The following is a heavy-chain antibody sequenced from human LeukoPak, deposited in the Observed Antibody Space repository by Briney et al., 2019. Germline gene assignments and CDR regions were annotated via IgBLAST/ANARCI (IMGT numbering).Heavy chain of an antibody. CDR3: AVKGGYNDWDAPFDY. V-gene: IGHV3-74*01. CDR2: INGDGTST. D-gene: IGHD5-12*01. Sequence: GGSLRLSCAASGFTFSSYWMHWVRQAPVKGLMWVARINGDGTSTTYADSVKGRFTISRDNAKKALYLQMNSLGAEDTAVYYCAVKGGYNDWDAPFDYWGQGTLVTVSS. CDR1: GFTFSSYW. J-gene: IGHJ4*02.